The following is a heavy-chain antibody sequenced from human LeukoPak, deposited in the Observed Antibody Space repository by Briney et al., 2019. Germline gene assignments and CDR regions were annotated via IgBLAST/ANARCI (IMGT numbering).Heavy chain of an antibody. D-gene: IGHD6-19*01. V-gene: IGHV3-23*01. CDR3: AKARYSSGWHYFDY. CDR1: GFTFSSYV. Sequence: GGSLGLSCAASGFTFSSYVMSWVRQAPGKGLEWVSDNGGSGGSTYYADSVKGRFTISRDNSKNTLYLQMNSLRAEDTAVYYCAKARYSSGWHYFDYWGQGTLVTVSS. CDR2: NGGSGGST. J-gene: IGHJ4*02.